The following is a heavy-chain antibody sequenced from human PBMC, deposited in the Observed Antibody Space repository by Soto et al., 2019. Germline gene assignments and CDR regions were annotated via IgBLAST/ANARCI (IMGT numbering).Heavy chain of an antibody. J-gene: IGHJ4*02. CDR1: GYTLTELS. Sequence: ASVKVSCKVSGYTLTELSMHWVRQAPGKGLEWMGGFDPEDGETIYAQKFQGRVTMTEDTSTDTAYMGLSSLGSEDTAVYYCATSPVIRKNWNDVYGPFYWGQGTLVTVSS. CDR3: ATSPVIRKNWNDVYGPFY. V-gene: IGHV1-24*01. CDR2: FDPEDGET. D-gene: IGHD1-1*01.